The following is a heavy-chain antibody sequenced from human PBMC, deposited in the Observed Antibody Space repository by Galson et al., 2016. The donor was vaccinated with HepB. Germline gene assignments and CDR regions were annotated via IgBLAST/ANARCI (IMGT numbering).Heavy chain of an antibody. CDR2: IYAGGRT. J-gene: IGHJ4*02. V-gene: IGHV3-53*01. Sequence: SLRLSCAASGFTVSSNYMTWVRQAPGKGLEWVSVIYAGGRTYYADSVKGRFTMSRDNSNNTLYLQMNSLRVEDTAVYYCAKGVWQEIGSCSGGTCYPGLLDSWGQGTLVTVSS. D-gene: IGHD2-15*01. CDR3: AKGVWQEIGSCSGGTCYPGLLDS. CDR1: GFTVSSNY.